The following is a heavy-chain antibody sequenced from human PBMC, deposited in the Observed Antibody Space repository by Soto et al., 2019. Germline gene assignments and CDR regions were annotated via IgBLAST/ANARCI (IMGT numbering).Heavy chain of an antibody. CDR1: GYTFTSYG. CDR2: ISAYNGNT. J-gene: IGHJ4*02. CDR3: ARGGKPYSSGWYYFDY. V-gene: IGHV1-18*01. Sequence: GASVKVSCKASGYTFTSYGISWVRQAPGRGLEWMGWISAYNGNTNYAQKLQGRVTMTTDTSTSTAYMELRSLRSDDTAVYYCARGGKPYSSGWYYFDYWGQGTLVTVSS. D-gene: IGHD6-19*01.